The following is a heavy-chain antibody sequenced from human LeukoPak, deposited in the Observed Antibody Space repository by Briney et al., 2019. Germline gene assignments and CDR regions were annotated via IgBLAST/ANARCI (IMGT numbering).Heavy chain of an antibody. D-gene: IGHD4-17*01. CDR3: ARVKSAVTTNYYYYYMDV. CDR2: ISAYNGST. V-gene: IGHV1-18*01. J-gene: IGHJ6*03. Sequence: ASVKVSCKASGYTFTSYGISWVRQAPGQGLEWMGWISAYNGSTNYAQKLQGRVTMTTDTSTSTAYMELRSLRSDDTAVYYCARVKSAVTTNYYYYYMDVWGKGTTVTVSS. CDR1: GYTFTSYG.